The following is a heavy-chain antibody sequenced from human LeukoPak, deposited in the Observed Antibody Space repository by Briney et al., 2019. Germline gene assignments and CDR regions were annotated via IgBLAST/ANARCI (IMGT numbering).Heavy chain of an antibody. Sequence: GGSLRLSCAASGFTFSSYGMTWLRQTPAKRLEWVSAISGSGETTYYSDSVKGRFTISRDNSKNTLFLQMNSLRVEDAAMYYCAKTHGYFDQWGQGTLVAVSS. V-gene: IGHV3-23*01. J-gene: IGHJ4*02. D-gene: IGHD3-22*01. CDR2: ISGSGETT. CDR3: AKTHGYFDQ. CDR1: GFTFSSYG.